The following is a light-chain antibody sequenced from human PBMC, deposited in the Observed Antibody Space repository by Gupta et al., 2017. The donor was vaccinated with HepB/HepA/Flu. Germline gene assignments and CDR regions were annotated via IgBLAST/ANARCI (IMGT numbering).Light chain of an antibody. CDR1: RSNIGSNP. CDR2: GDD. Sequence: QSVLTQPPSASATPGQSVTISCSGIRSNIGSNPVIWYQQLPGAAPKLLMYGDDLRPSEVPDRFSGSNSGTSASLAISGLQAEDEADYYCAAWDNSLDAFVFGPGTKVTVV. CDR3: AAWDNSLDAFV. V-gene: IGLV1-44*01. J-gene: IGLJ1*01.